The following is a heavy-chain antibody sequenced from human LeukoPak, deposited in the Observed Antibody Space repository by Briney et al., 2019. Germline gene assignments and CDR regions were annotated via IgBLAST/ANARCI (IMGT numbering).Heavy chain of an antibody. CDR2: INAGNGNT. CDR1: GYTFTSYA. Sequence: ASVKVSCKASGYTFTSYAMHWMRQAPGQRLEWMGWINAGNGNTKYSQKFQGRVTITRDTSASTAYMGLSSLRSEDTAVYYCARDTTYYDFWSGYSVWFDHWGQGTLVTVSS. V-gene: IGHV1-3*01. D-gene: IGHD3-3*01. CDR3: ARDTTYYDFWSGYSVWFDH. J-gene: IGHJ5*02.